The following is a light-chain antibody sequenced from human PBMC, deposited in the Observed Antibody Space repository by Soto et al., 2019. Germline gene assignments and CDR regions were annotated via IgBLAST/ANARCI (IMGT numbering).Light chain of an antibody. J-gene: IGLJ2*01. CDR1: SIDVGGYNF. V-gene: IGLV2-14*01. CDR3: SSYTSTSTLV. CDR2: EVT. Sequence: QSALTQPASVSGSPGQSITISCTATSIDVGGYNFVSWYQLHPGKAPKLIIYEVTNRPSGVSNRFSGSKSANTASLTISGLQAEDEADYYCSSYTSTSTLVFGGGTKVT.